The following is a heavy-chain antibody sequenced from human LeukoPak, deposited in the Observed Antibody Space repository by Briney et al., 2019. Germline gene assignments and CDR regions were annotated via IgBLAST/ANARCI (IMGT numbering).Heavy chain of an antibody. J-gene: IGHJ5*02. V-gene: IGHV3-30*18. D-gene: IGHD2-2*01. CDR2: ISYDGSNK. CDR3: AKDGFYCSSTSCYWGDWFDP. CDR1: GFRFSNHG. Sequence: GGSLRLSCAASGFRFSNHGMIWVRQAPGKGLEWVAVISYDGSNKYYADSVKGRFTISRDNSKNTLYLQMNSLRAEDTAVYYCAKDGFYCSSTSCYWGDWFDPWGQGTLVTVSS.